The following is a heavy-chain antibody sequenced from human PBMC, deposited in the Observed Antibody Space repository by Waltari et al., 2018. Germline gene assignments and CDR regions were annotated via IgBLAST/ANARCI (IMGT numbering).Heavy chain of an antibody. CDR2: RKQDGSEK. CDR1: GFTFSSYW. V-gene: IGHV3-7*01. CDR3: ARVTEWELLVYFDY. J-gene: IGHJ4*02. Sequence: EVQLVESGGGLVQPGGSLRLSCAASGFTFSSYWMSWVRQAPVKGVEWCGKRKQDGSEKYYVDSVKGRFTISRDNAKNSLYLQIDRLRAEDTAVYYCARVTEWELLVYFDYWGQGTLVTVSS. D-gene: IGHD1-26*01.